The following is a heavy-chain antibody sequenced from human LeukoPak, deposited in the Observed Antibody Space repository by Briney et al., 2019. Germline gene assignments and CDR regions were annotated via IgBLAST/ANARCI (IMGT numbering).Heavy chain of an antibody. CDR2: ISGSGGDK. Sequence: GESLRLSCAASGFTFSTYAMNWVRQAPGEGLEWVSGISGSGGDKFYTDSVKGRFTISRDKSKSTLYLQMTSLKAEDAAVYYCAKDNADYPIYYFDSWGQGTLVTVSS. J-gene: IGHJ4*02. D-gene: IGHD3-16*01. CDR1: GFTFSTYA. V-gene: IGHV3-23*01. CDR3: AKDNADYPIYYFDS.